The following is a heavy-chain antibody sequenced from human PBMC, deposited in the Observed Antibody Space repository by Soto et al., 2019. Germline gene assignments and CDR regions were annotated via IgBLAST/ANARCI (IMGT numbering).Heavy chain of an antibody. Sequence: GGSLRLSCAASGFTFNYYWMNWVRQAPGKGLEWVANIKQDGGEKYYVDSVKGRFTISRDNAKNSLYLQMNSLRAEDTAVYYCARAATYYYGSGSYWGPFDYWGQGTLVTVSS. V-gene: IGHV3-7*04. D-gene: IGHD3-10*01. J-gene: IGHJ4*02. CDR3: ARAATYYYGSGSYWGPFDY. CDR2: IKQDGGEK. CDR1: GFTFNYYW.